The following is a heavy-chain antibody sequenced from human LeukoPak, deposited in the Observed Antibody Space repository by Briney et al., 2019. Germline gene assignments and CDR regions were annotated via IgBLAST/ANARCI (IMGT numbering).Heavy chain of an antibody. CDR1: GGSISSYY. CDR2: IYYSGST. V-gene: IGHV4-59*08. J-gene: IGHJ3*02. D-gene: IGHD3-9*01. CDR3: ARQNYDMLTGYHAFGAFDI. Sequence: SETLSLTCTVSGGSISSYYWSWIRQPPGKGLEWIGYIYYSGSTNYNPSLKSRVTISVDTSKNQFSLKLSSLTARGTGGYDFARQNYDMLTGYHAFGAFDIWGQGTMVTLSS.